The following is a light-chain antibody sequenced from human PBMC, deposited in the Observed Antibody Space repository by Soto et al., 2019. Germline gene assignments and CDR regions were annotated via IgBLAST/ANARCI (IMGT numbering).Light chain of an antibody. Sequence: EIVLTQSPATLSLSPGERATLSCRASQSVSSYLAWYQQKPGRSPRLLIYDASNRATGIPARFSGSGSGTDFTLTISSLEPEDFAVYFCQHRRSWPLSFGGGTKVEIK. V-gene: IGKV3-11*01. CDR1: QSVSSY. CDR3: QHRRSWPLS. CDR2: DAS. J-gene: IGKJ4*01.